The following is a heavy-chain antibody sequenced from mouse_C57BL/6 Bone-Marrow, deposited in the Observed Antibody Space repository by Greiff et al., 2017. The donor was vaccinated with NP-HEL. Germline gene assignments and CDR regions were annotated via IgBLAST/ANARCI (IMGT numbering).Heavy chain of an antibody. CDR3: ARGYYGSDV. CDR2: IDPSDSDT. J-gene: IGHJ1*03. V-gene: IGHV1-52*01. CDR1: GYTFTSYW. D-gene: IGHD1-1*01. Sequence: QVQLQQPGAELVRPGSSVKLSCKASGYTFTSYWMHWVKQRPIQGLEWIGNIDPSDSDTHYNQKFKDKATLTVDKSSNTAYMQLSSLTSEDSAVYYCARGYYGSDVWGTGTTVTVSS.